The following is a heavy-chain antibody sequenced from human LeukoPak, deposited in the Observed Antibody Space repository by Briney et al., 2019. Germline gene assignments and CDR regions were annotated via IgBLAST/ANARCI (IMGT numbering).Heavy chain of an antibody. CDR1: GGSISSGDYY. V-gene: IGHV4-30-4*08. CDR3: AREWEWELRRGAGYFDY. D-gene: IGHD1-26*01. J-gene: IGHJ4*02. CDR2: IYYSGST. Sequence: SETLSLTCTVSGGSISSGDYYWSWIRQPPGKGLEWIGYIYYSGSTYYNPSLKSRVTISVDTSKNQFSLELSSVTAADTAVYYCAREWEWELRRGAGYFDYWGQGTLVTVSS.